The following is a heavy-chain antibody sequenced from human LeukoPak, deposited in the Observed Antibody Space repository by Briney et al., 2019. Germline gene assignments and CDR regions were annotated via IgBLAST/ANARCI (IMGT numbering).Heavy chain of an antibody. J-gene: IGHJ4*02. CDR1: GFTFSSYG. CDR2: ISGSGGST. CDR3: AKASKRVVVTAIHPVFDY. V-gene: IGHV3-23*01. Sequence: GGSLRLSCAASGFTFSSYGMSWVRQAPGKGLEWVSAISGSGGSTCYADSVKGRFTISRDNSKNTLYLQMNSLRAEDTAVYYCAKASKRVVVTAIHPVFDYWGQGTLVTVSS. D-gene: IGHD2-21*02.